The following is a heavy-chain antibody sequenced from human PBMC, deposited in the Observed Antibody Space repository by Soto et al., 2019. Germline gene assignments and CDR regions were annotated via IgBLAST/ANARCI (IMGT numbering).Heavy chain of an antibody. J-gene: IGHJ5*02. CDR1: GASINSAGYS. CDR3: ARDRCSSTSWEGCWFGP. Sequence: PSETLSLTCTVSGASINSAGYSSICVREHPWNGLELIGYITYSGDTDYNPSLRSRVSISIDTSRNQFSLKLSSVTAADTAVYYCARDRCSSTSWEGCWFGPWGQGTLVTVSS. D-gene: IGHD2-2*01. CDR2: ITYSGDT. V-gene: IGHV4-31*03.